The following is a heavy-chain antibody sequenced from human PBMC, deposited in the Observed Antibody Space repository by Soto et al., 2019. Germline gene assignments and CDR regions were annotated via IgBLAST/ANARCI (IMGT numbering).Heavy chain of an antibody. J-gene: IGHJ5*02. Sequence: GASVKVSCKASGGTFSSYTISWVRQAPGQGLEWMGRIIPILGIANYAQKFQGRVTITADKSTSTAYMELSSLRSEDTAVYYCAREKGPKITMVRGVIHWFDPWGQGTLVTVSS. CDR2: IIPILGIA. V-gene: IGHV1-69*02. CDR1: GGTFSSYT. D-gene: IGHD3-10*01. CDR3: AREKGPKITMVRGVIHWFDP.